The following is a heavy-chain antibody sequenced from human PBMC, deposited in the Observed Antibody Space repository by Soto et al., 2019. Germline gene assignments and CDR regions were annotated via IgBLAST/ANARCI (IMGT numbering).Heavy chain of an antibody. CDR3: ARGYCSGGSCYPSDFTDAFDI. V-gene: IGHV4-4*02. CDR1: GGSISSGSW. Sequence: QVQLQESGPGLVKPSGTLSLTCDVSGGSISSGSWWSGIRQPPGKGLEWIGEIYHSGSTNYNPSLKSRVTISVDKSKNQFSLKLSSVTAADTAVYYCARGYCSGGSCYPSDFTDAFDIWGQGTMVTVSS. J-gene: IGHJ3*02. D-gene: IGHD2-15*01. CDR2: IYHSGST.